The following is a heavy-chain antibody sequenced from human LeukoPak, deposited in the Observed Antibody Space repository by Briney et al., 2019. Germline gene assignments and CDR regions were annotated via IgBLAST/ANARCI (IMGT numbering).Heavy chain of an antibody. CDR1: GFSFSIYA. CDR3: ARGRVGPTGTTKVPYGMDA. CDR2: ISGGGGST. D-gene: IGHD1-7*01. J-gene: IGHJ6*02. Sequence: QPGGSLRLSCAASGFSFSIYAMSWVRQAPGKGLEWVSAISGGGGSTYYAGSVKGRFTIARDNSKSTLYLQMNSLRAEDTAVYYCARGRVGPTGTTKVPYGMDAWGQGTTVTVSS. V-gene: IGHV3-23*01.